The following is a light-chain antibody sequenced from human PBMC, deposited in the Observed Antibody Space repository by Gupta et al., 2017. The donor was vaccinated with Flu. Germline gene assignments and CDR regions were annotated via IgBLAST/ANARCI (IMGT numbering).Light chain of an antibody. Sequence: EIVLTQSPATLSLSPGERATPSCRASQSVSSYLAWYQQKPGQAPRLLIYDASNRATGIPARFSGSGAGTDFTLTISSREPEDFAVYYCQQRSNGPPEITFGQGTRLEIK. CDR3: QQRSNGPPEIT. V-gene: IGKV3-11*01. J-gene: IGKJ5*01. CDR2: DAS. CDR1: QSVSSY.